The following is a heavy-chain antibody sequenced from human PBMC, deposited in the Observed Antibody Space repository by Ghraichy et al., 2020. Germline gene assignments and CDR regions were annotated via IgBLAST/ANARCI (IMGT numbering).Heavy chain of an antibody. Sequence: LSLTCAASGFTFSNAWMSWVRQAPGKGLEWVGRIKSKTDGGTTDYAAPVKGRFTISRDDSKNTLYLQMNSLKTEDTAVYYCTTAGDYYDSSAYRYWDAFDIWGQGTMVTVSS. CDR1: GFTFSNAW. CDR2: IKSKTDGGTT. CDR3: TTAGDYYDSSAYRYWDAFDI. J-gene: IGHJ3*02. D-gene: IGHD3-22*01. V-gene: IGHV3-15*01.